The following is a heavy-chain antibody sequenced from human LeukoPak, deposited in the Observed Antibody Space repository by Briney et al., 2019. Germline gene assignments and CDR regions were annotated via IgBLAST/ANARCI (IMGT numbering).Heavy chain of an antibody. D-gene: IGHD3-22*01. Sequence: GGSLRLSCAASGFTVSNNYMSWVRQAPGKGLEWVSYISHSGRTIYYADPVKGRFTISRDNAKNSLYLQMNTLRAEDTAVYYCARAGHVITMIVVLDAFDIWGQGTMVTVSS. CDR2: ISHSGRTI. CDR1: GFTVSNNY. J-gene: IGHJ3*02. V-gene: IGHV3-11*04. CDR3: ARAGHVITMIVVLDAFDI.